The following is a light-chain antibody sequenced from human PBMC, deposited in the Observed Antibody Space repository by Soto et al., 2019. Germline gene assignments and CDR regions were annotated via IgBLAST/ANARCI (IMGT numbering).Light chain of an antibody. J-gene: IGKJ2*01. CDR2: GAL. V-gene: IGKV3-20*01. Sequence: ETVLTQSPGTLSLSPGERATLSCRASQSVTNSYLAWFQQKPGQAPRLLIFGALSRATGIPDRFSGSGSGTEFTLTISSLQSEDLALYYCQHYNTWPPYTFGQGTKVDIK. CDR3: QHYNTWPPYT. CDR1: QSVTNSY.